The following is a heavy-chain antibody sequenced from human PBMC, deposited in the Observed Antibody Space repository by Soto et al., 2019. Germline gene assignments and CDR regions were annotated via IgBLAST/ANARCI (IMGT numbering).Heavy chain of an antibody. Sequence: SETLSLSCTVSRGSIARYYWTWIRQPPGQGLEWIGYISDSGSTSYNPSLTSRVTTLVDTSKNQFSLKLSSVTEADSAVYFCARSILGHRRGGMHVRGQPAIVTLSS. D-gene: IGHD3-10*01. CDR2: ISDSGST. CDR3: ARSILGHRRGGMHV. J-gene: IGHJ6*02. CDR1: RGSIARYY. V-gene: IGHV4-59*01.